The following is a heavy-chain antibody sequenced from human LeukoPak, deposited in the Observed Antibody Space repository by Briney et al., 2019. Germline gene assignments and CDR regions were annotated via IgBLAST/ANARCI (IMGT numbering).Heavy chain of an antibody. CDR2: ISSSSSYI. Sequence: PGGSLRLSCAASGFTFSSYSMNWVRQAPGKGLEWVSFISSSSSYIYYADSVKGRFTISRDNTQNSLYLQMNSLRAEDTAVYYCASTYCSSWYFDYWGQGTLVTVSS. V-gene: IGHV3-21*01. D-gene: IGHD6-13*01. CDR1: GFTFSSYS. J-gene: IGHJ4*02. CDR3: ASTYCSSWYFDY.